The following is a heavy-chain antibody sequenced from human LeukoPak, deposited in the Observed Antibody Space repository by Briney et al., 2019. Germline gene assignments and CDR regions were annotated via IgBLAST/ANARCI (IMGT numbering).Heavy chain of an antibody. V-gene: IGHV1-58*01. D-gene: IGHD6-13*01. CDR3: ARGYSSSWYGY. CDR2: IVVGSGNT. CDR1: GFTFTSSA. J-gene: IGHJ4*02. Sequence: VASVKVSCKASGFTFTSSAVQWVRQARGQRLEWIGWIVVGSGNTNYAQKFQERVTITRDMSTSTAYMELSSLRSEDTAVYYCARGYSSSWYGYWGQGTLVTVSS.